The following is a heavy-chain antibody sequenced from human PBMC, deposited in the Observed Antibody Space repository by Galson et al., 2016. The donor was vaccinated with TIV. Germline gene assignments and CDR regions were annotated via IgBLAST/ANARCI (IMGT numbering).Heavy chain of an antibody. D-gene: IGHD5-12*01. CDR2: VYYTGGT. Sequence: SETLSLTCTVSGGSMRDSYWSWIRQTPGKGLEWIGYVYYTGGTKYNPSLKSRVTISVDTSKNQFSLRLSSVTAADTAMYYCARDIGGYDFDHWGQGTLVAVSS. CDR1: GGSMRDSY. CDR3: ARDIGGYDFDH. V-gene: IGHV4-59*01. J-gene: IGHJ5*02.